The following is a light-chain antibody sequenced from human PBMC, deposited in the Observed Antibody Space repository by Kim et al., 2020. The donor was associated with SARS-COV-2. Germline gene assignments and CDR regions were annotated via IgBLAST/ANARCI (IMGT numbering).Light chain of an antibody. CDR1: SSNIGAGYD. J-gene: IGLJ3*02. CDR3: QSYDSSLTHWV. CDR2: GNS. Sequence: QSVLTQPPSVSGAPGQRVTISCTGSSSNIGAGYDVHWYQQLPGTAPKLLIYGNSHRPSGVPDRFSGSKSGTSASLAITGLQAEDEADYYCQSYDSSLTHWVFGGGTKLTVL. V-gene: IGLV1-40*01.